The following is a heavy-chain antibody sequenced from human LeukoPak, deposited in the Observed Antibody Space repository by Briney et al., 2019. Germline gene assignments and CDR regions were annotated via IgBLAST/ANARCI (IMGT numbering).Heavy chain of an antibody. D-gene: IGHD1-26*01. CDR3: AKGGKWDVTPFDY. V-gene: IGHV3-23*01. CDR2: ISGGGGST. CDR1: GFTFTGYS. J-gene: IGHJ4*02. Sequence: GGSLRLSCAASGFTFTGYSMSWVRQAPGKGLEWVSTISGGGGSTYYADSVKGRFTISRDNSKNTLYLQVNSLRAEDTAVYYCAKGGKWDVTPFDYWGQGTLVTVSS.